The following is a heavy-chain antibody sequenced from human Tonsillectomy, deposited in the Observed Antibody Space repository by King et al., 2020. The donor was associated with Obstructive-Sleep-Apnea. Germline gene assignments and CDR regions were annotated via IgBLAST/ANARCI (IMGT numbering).Heavy chain of an antibody. J-gene: IGHJ4*02. CDR3: AKLGLDRIGQGPLSAGLKMS. Sequence: EVQLVESGGGLVQPGGSLRLSCAASGMTFNSRSMSWVRQAPGKGLEWGSGIIGSDCTTYYADSVRVRFTISIENSRNTLYLQMNSLRVEDTALYYCAKLGLDRIGQGPLSAGLKMSWGQGTLVSVSS. V-gene: IGHV3-23*04. CDR2: IIGSDCTT. D-gene: IGHD2-15*01. CDR1: GMTFNSRS.